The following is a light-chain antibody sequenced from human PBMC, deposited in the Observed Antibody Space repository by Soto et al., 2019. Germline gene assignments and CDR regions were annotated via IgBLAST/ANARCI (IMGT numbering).Light chain of an antibody. V-gene: IGKV3D-15*01. J-gene: IGKJ5*01. CDR1: QSVGSN. CDR2: GAS. CDR3: QQSYTTPIT. Sequence: IVMTQSAATLSVSPGERATLSCRPSQSVGSNLAWYQQKPGQAPRLLIYGASSRATGIPDRFTGSGSGTDFTLTISSLQPEDFATYFCQQSYTTPITFGQGPRLEIK.